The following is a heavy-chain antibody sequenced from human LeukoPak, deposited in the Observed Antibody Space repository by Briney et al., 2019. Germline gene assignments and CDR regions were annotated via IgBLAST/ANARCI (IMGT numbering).Heavy chain of an antibody. V-gene: IGHV6-1*01. CDR2: TYYRSKWYN. D-gene: IGHD6-6*01. Sequence: KASQTLSLTCAISGDSVSSNSAAWNWIRQSPSRGLEWLGRTYYRSKWYNDYAVSVKSRITINPDTSKNQFSLQLNSVTPEDTAVYYCEREAPRGSSSPFDYWAQETLVTVPS. J-gene: IGHJ4*02. CDR3: EREAPRGSSSPFDY. CDR1: GDSVSSNSAA.